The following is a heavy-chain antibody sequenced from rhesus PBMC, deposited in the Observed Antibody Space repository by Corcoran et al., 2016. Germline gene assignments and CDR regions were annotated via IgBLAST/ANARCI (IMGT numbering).Heavy chain of an antibody. CDR3: ARSSGSNLFDY. D-gene: IGHD4-23*01. V-gene: IGHV1-200*01. CDR2: INPSNGNT. Sequence: QVQLVQSGAEVKKPGTSVKLSCKASGYTFTSYYLNWVRQAPGQVLEWVGWINPSNGNTGYEQRYQGRVTMTRDTSTSTAYMELNSLRSEDTAVYYCARSSGSNLFDYWGQGVLVTVSS. J-gene: IGHJ4*01. CDR1: GYTFTSYY.